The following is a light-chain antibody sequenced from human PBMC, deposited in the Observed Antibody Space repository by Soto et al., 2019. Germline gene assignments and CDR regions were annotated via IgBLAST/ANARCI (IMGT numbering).Light chain of an antibody. CDR2: AAS. V-gene: IGKV1-17*01. CDR1: QGIRNV. CDR3: QQLESYPSP. Sequence: DIQLTQSTYSVSASVGDRVTITCRASQGIRNVLGWFQQKPGKAPKLLINAASNLQSGVPSRFAGSGSGTDFTLTINSLQPEDFATYYCQQLESYPSPFGGGT. J-gene: IGKJ4*01.